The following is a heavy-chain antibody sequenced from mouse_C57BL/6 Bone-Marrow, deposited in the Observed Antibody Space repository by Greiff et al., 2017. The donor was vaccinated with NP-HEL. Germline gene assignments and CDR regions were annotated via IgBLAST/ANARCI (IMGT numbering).Heavy chain of an antibody. CDR3: ARDDWAALFDD. V-gene: IGHV1-54*01. J-gene: IGHJ2*01. CDR2: INPGSGGT. CDR1: GYAFTNYL. D-gene: IGHD2-4*01. Sequence: QVHVKQSGAELVRPGTSVTVSCKASGYAFTNYLIEWVKQRPGQGLEWIGVINPGSGGTNYNETFKGKATLTADKASSTAYMQLSSLTSEDSAVYFCARDDWAALFDDWGQGTTLTVSS.